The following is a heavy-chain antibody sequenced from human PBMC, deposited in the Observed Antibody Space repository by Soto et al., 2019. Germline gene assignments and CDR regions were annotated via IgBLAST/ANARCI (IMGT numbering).Heavy chain of an antibody. CDR3: TELGYCSGGSCYYWGNP. V-gene: IGHV4-39*01. CDR2: IYYSGST. J-gene: IGHJ5*02. CDR1: GGSISSSSYY. D-gene: IGHD2-15*01. Sequence: SETLSLTCTVSGGSISSSSYYWGWIRQPPGKGLEWIGSIYYSGSTYYNPSLKSRVTISVDTSKNQFSLKLSSVTAADTAVYYCTELGYCSGGSCYYWGNPWGQGTLVTVSS.